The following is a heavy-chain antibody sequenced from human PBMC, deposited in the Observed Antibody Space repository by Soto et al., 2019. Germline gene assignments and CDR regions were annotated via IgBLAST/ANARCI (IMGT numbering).Heavy chain of an antibody. V-gene: IGHV3-9*01. J-gene: IGHJ4*02. CDR1: GFTFDDFA. D-gene: IGHD3-22*01. Sequence: EVQLVESGGGLVQPGRSLRLSCAASGFTFDDFAMHWVRRVPGKGLEWVSSITWNSNVIGYADSVTGRFTISRDNAKNSVYLQMNSLRAEDTALYFCAKMSSENYYDPVFSWGQGTLVTVSS. CDR3: AKMSSENYYDPVFS. CDR2: ITWNSNVI.